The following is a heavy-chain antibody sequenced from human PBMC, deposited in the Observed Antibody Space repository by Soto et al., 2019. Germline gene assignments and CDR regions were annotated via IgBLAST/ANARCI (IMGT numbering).Heavy chain of an antibody. CDR2: IRGSGGST. J-gene: IGHJ6*02. Sequence: PGGSLRLSCAASGFTFSNYAMSWVRQAPGKGQEWVSSIRGSGGSTQYADSVKGRFTISRDNSKNTLYLQMNSLRAEDTAVYYCAKERTYYYGSGNYHHYGMDVWGQGTTVTVSS. CDR1: GFTFSNYA. D-gene: IGHD3-10*01. CDR3: AKERTYYYGSGNYHHYGMDV. V-gene: IGHV3-23*01.